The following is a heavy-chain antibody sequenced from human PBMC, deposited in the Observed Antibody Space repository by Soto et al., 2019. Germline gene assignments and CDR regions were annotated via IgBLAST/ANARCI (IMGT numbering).Heavy chain of an antibody. Sequence: GGSLRLSCAASGFTFSSYAMSWVRQAPGKGLEWVSAISGSGGSTYYADSVKGRFTISRDNSKNTLYLQMNSLRAEDTAVYYCAKKLLDIVATSDYYFDYWGQGTLVTVSS. J-gene: IGHJ4*02. D-gene: IGHD5-12*01. CDR2: ISGSGGST. V-gene: IGHV3-23*01. CDR1: GFTFSSYA. CDR3: AKKLLDIVATSDYYFDY.